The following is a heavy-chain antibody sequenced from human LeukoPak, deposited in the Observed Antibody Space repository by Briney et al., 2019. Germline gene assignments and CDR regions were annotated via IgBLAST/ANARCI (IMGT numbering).Heavy chain of an antibody. CDR1: GYTFTAYY. V-gene: IGHV1-2*02. CDR3: AIDSWDYYGSGSYYY. D-gene: IGHD3-10*01. Sequence: GASVKLSCKASGYTFTAYYIHWVRQAPGQGLEWMGWINPNSGGTNYAQKFQGRVTMTRDTSITTAYLELSRLRSDDTAVYYCAIDSWDYYGSGSYYYWGQGTLVTVSS. CDR2: INPNSGGT. J-gene: IGHJ4*02.